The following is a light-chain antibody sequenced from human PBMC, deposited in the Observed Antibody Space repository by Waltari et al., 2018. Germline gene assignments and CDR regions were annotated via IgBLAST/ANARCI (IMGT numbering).Light chain of an antibody. V-gene: IGKV2-28*01. J-gene: IGKJ3*01. CDR1: QSLLHSNGKNY. Sequence: DIVMTQSPLSLPVTPGESASFSCRSSQSLLHSNGKNYLDWYVQNPGQSPQLLICMGSNRASGVPDRFSGSGSGTDFTLEISRVEPEDVGIYYCMQQLQTPRSFGPGTKVEIK. CDR2: MGS. CDR3: MQQLQTPRS.